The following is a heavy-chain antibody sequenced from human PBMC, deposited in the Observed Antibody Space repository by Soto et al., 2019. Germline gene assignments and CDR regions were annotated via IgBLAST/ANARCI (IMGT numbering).Heavy chain of an antibody. V-gene: IGHV4-61*08. Sequence: PSETLSLTCTVSGGSVSSGDYYWSWIRQPPGKGLEWIGYIYYSGSTNYNPSLKSRVSISLDTSKNQFSLRLTSVTAADTAVYYCARIPVDTYMINWFDPWGQGTPVTVSS. CDR1: GGSVSSGDYY. D-gene: IGHD5-18*01. J-gene: IGHJ5*02. CDR3: ARIPVDTYMINWFDP. CDR2: IYYSGST.